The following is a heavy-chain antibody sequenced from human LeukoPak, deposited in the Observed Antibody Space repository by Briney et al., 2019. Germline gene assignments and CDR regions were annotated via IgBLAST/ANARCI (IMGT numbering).Heavy chain of an antibody. CDR2: INPNSGGT. D-gene: IGHD6-19*01. CDR3: ARGGSSGWYVQNYFDT. J-gene: IGHJ5*02. CDR1: GYTFTGYY. Sequence: ASVEVSCKASGYTFTGYYLHWVRQAPGQGLEWMGWINPNSGGTNYAQTFQGRVTMTRDTSISTAYMELSRLRSDDTAVYYCARGGSSGWYVQNYFDTWGQGTLVTVSS. V-gene: IGHV1-2*02.